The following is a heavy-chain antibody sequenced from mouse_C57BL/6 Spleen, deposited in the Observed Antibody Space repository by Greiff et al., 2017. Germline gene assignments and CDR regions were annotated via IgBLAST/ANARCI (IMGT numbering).Heavy chain of an antibody. J-gene: IGHJ4*01. V-gene: IGHV1-82*01. CDR3: ARENYSNYSYAMGY. D-gene: IGHD2-5*01. CDR1: GYAFSSSW. CDR2: IYPGDGDT. Sequence: VQLQQSGPELVKPGASVKISCKASGYAFSSSWMNWVQQRPGKGLEWIGRIYPGDGDTNYNGKFKGKATLTADKSSSTAYMQLSSLTSEDSAVYFCARENYSNYSYAMGYWGKGTSVTVSS.